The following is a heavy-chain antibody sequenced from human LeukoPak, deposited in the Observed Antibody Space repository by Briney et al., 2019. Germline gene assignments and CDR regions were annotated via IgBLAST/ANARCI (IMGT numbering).Heavy chain of an antibody. D-gene: IGHD1-26*01. CDR1: GDSISGSSPY. V-gene: IGHV4-39*01. Sequence: SETLSLTCTVSGDSISGSSPYWGWLRQPPGKGLEWIATVSYTGTTYYNPSLKSRLTISLGTSKNQFSLNLSSVTAADTAVYYCVRHDSQGGVNWFGRWGQGTLVTVSS. CDR3: VRHDSQGGVNWFGR. CDR2: VSYTGTT. J-gene: IGHJ5*02.